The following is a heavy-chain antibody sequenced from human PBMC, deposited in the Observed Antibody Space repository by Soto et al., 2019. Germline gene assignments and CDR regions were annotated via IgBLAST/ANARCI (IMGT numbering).Heavy chain of an antibody. Sequence: ASVKVSCKASGYTFTSYYMHWVRQAPGQGLEWMGIINPSGGSTSYAQKFQGRVTMTRDTSTSTVYMELSSLRSEDTAVYYCARLLEQLVVPTYGMDVWGQGTTVTVSS. V-gene: IGHV1-46*03. CDR1: GYTFTSYY. CDR3: ARLLEQLVVPTYGMDV. D-gene: IGHD6-6*01. J-gene: IGHJ6*02. CDR2: INPSGGST.